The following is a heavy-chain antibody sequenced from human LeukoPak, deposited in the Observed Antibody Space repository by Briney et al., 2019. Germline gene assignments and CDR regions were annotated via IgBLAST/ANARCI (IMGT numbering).Heavy chain of an antibody. CDR3: ARHGLGYCSSTSCLTNWFDP. Sequence: SETLSLTCTVSGGSISSSSYYWGWLRQPPGKGLEWIGSIYYSGSTYYNPSLKSRVTISVDTSKNQFSLKLSSVTAADTAVYYCARHGLGYCSSTSCLTNWFDPWGQGTLVTVSS. CDR1: GGSISSSSYY. D-gene: IGHD2-2*01. V-gene: IGHV4-39*01. CDR2: IYYSGST. J-gene: IGHJ5*02.